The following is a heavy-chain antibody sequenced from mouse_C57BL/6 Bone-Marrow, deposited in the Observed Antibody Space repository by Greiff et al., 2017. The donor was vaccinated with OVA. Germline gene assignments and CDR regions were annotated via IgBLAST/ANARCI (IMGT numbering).Heavy chain of an antibody. Sequence: VKLVESGAELARPGASVKLSCKASGYTFTSYGISWVKQRTGQGLEWIGEIYPRSGNTYYNEKFKGKATLTADKSSSTAYMELRSLTSEDSAVYFCARITTVVAPGYWYFDVWGTGTTVTVSS. CDR2: IYPRSGNT. J-gene: IGHJ1*03. CDR3: ARITTVVAPGYWYFDV. D-gene: IGHD1-1*01. CDR1: GYTFTSYG. V-gene: IGHV1-81*01.